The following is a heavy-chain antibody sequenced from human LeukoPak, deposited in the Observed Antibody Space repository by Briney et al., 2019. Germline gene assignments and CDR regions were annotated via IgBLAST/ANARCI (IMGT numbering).Heavy chain of an antibody. D-gene: IGHD5-18*01. Sequence: ASVKVSCKVSGKTLSDLSIHWLRQPPGKGLEWLGGSDPEDGERIYAQMFQGRVTMTEDTSIDTAYMELSSLRSEDTAVYYCVTGFTTMVVDYFDYWGQGALVTVPP. CDR1: GKTLSDLS. CDR3: VTGFTTMVVDYFDY. J-gene: IGHJ4*02. V-gene: IGHV1-24*01. CDR2: SDPEDGER.